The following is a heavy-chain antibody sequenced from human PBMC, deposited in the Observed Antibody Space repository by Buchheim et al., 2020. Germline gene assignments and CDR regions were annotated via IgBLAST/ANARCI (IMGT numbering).Heavy chain of an antibody. CDR1: GFTFSSYG. CDR3: ARDFEACSNYEDGMDV. V-gene: IGHV3-33*01. CDR2: IWYDGSSK. Sequence: QVQLVESGGGVVQPGRSLRLSCAASGFTFSSYGMHWVRQAPGKGLEWVAVIWYDGSSKYYADSVKGRVTISRDNSKNKLYLQMNSLSAEDTAVYYCARDFEACSNYEDGMDVWGQGTT. J-gene: IGHJ6*02. D-gene: IGHD4-11*01.